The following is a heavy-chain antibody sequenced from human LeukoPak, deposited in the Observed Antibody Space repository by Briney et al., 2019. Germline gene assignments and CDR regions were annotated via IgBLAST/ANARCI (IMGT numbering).Heavy chain of an antibody. D-gene: IGHD7-27*01. CDR2: IRANGETT. J-gene: IGHJ3*02. Sequence: PGWTLRLSCAASGFTFTHYGMNWVRQAPGKGLEWVSGIRANGETTYYADSVRGRFTISRDNSRSMVWLQMNSLTAEDTAMYYCGRDLNWGAFDIRGLGTLVTVSS. CDR1: GFTFTHYG. V-gene: IGHV3-23*01. CDR3: GRDLNWGAFDI.